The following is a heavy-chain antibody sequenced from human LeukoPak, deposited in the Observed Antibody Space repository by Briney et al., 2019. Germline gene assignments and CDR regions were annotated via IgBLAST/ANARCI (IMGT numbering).Heavy chain of an antibody. V-gene: IGHV3-48*03. CDR1: GFTFSSYE. J-gene: IGHJ6*03. CDR2: ISGSGSTI. D-gene: IGHD6-13*01. Sequence: GGSLRLSCAASGFTFSSYEMNWVRQAPGKGLEWVSAISGSGSTIYYADSVKGRFTISRDNAKNSLYLQMNSLRAEDTAVYYCARVAAAGTPIYYYYYYMDVWGKGTTVTISS. CDR3: ARVAAAGTPIYYYYYYMDV.